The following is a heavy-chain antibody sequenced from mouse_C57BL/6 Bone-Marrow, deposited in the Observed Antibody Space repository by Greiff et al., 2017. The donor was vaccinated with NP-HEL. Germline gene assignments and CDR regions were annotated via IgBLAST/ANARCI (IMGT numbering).Heavy chain of an antibody. CDR1: GFTFSSYA. CDR2: ISDGGSYT. J-gene: IGHJ1*03. D-gene: IGHD2-3*01. Sequence: EVQRVESGGGLVKPGGSLKLSCAASGFTFSSYAMSWVRQTPEKRLEWVATISDGGSYTYYPDNVKGRFTISRDNAKNNLYLQMSHLKSEDTAMYYCARDDGYSWYFDVWGTGTTVTVSS. V-gene: IGHV5-4*01. CDR3: ARDDGYSWYFDV.